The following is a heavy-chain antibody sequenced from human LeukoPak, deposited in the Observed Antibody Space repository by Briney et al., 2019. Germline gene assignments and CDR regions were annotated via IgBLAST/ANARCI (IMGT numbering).Heavy chain of an antibody. CDR1: GYTFTSYG. CDR3: ARGSFITDDYGDYGPNWFDP. D-gene: IGHD4-17*01. V-gene: IGHV1-2*02. CDR2: INPSSGGT. Sequence: GSVRVSCKASGYTFTSYGISWVRQAPGQGREWRGWINPSSGGTNYAQKFQGRVTMTRDTAISTAYMELSRLRSDDTAVYYCARGSFITDDYGDYGPNWFDPWGEGTLVTVSS. J-gene: IGHJ5*02.